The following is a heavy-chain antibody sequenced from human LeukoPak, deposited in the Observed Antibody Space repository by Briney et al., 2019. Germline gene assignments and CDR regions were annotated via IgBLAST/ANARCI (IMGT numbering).Heavy chain of an antibody. V-gene: IGHV4-39*02. CDR1: GGSISSSSYY. Sequence: SETLSLTCTVSGGSISSSSYYWGWIRQPPGKGLEWIGRIYYSGSTYYNPSLKSRVTISVDKSNNHFSLRLTSVTAADTAVYYCTTNGWYCLDHWGQGALVTVSS. D-gene: IGHD6-19*01. CDR2: IYYSGST. J-gene: IGHJ1*01. CDR3: TTNGWYCLDH.